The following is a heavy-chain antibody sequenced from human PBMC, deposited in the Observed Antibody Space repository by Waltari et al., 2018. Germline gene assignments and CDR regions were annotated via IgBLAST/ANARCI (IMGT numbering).Heavy chain of an antibody. V-gene: IGHV4-59*11. Sequence: QVQLQESGPGLVKPSETLSLTCTVSGGSISSHYWSWIRQPQGKGLEWLGYIYYSGSTNYNPSLKRRVTISVDTSKNQFSLKLSSVTAADTAVYYCARFLPDPPNCSGGSCSRIGYMDVWGKGTTVTVSS. J-gene: IGHJ6*03. D-gene: IGHD2-15*01. CDR2: IYYSGST. CDR3: ARFLPDPPNCSGGSCSRIGYMDV. CDR1: GGSISSHY.